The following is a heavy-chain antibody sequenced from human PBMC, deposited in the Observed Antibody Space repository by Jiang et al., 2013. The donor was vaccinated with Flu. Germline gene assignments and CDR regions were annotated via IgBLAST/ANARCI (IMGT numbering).Heavy chain of an antibody. CDR3: AKRFWYSGSSLRLDY. CDR2: IRGSGDST. J-gene: IGHJ4*02. D-gene: IGHD1-26*01. V-gene: IGHV3-23*01. CDR1: GFTFSSYA. Sequence: VQLLESGGGLVQPGGSLRLSCAASGFTFSSYAMSWVRQAPGKGLEWVSGIRGSGDSTYYADSVKGRFTISRDNSKNTLYLQMNSLRAEDTAIYYCAKRFWYSGSSLRLDYWGQGTLVTVSS.